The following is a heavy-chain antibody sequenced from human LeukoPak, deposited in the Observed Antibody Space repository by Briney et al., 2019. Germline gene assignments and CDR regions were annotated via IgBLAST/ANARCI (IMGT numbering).Heavy chain of an antibody. Sequence: SETLSLTCTVSGGSISSYYWSWIRQPPGKGLEWIAYISDIGSINYNPSFKSRVTISLDTSKNQLSLKLRSVTAADTAVYYCAGHHPRNTVDFWGQGTLVTVSS. D-gene: IGHD2/OR15-2a*01. J-gene: IGHJ4*02. CDR1: GGSISSYY. CDR3: AGHHPRNTVDF. V-gene: IGHV4-59*08. CDR2: ISDIGSI.